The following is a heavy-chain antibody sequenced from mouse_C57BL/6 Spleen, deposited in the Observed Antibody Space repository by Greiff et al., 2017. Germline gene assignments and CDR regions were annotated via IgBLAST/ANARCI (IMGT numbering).Heavy chain of an antibody. D-gene: IGHD2-1*01. CDR3: ATYPYGNYVDY. Sequence: QVQLQQPGAELVKPGASVTLSCKASGYTFTSYWMHWVKQRPGQGLEWIGMIHPNSGSTNYNEKFKSKATLTVDKSSRTAYMQRSSLTSEDSAVYYCATYPYGNYVDYWGQGTTLTVSS. V-gene: IGHV1-64*01. J-gene: IGHJ2*01. CDR2: IHPNSGST. CDR1: GYTFTSYW.